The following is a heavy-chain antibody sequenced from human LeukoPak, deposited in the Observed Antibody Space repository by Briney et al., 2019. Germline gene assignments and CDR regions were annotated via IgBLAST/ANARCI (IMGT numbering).Heavy chain of an antibody. V-gene: IGHV3-49*03. CDR2: IRSKSSGGTT. D-gene: IGHD6-19*01. Sequence: PGGSLRLSCTASGFTFGDYIMSWFRQAPGKGLEWVGFIRSKSSGGTTEYAAPVKGRFTISRDDSKNSLYLQMNSLKTEDTAVYYCGRARGDRGWYGNIDYWGQGSLVTVSS. CDR1: GFTFGDYI. J-gene: IGHJ4*02. CDR3: GRARGDRGWYGNIDY.